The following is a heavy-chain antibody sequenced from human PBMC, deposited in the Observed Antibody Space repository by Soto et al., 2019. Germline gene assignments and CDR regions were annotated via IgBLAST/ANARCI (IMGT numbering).Heavy chain of an antibody. CDR1: GFTFSSYG. Sequence: QVQLVESGGGVVQPGRSLRLSCAASGFTFSSYGMHWVRQAPGKGLEWVAVISYDGSNKYYADSVKGRFTISRDNSKNTLNLQMNSLRAEDTAVYYCAKGAGIAVAVVRMDYWGQGTLVTVSS. V-gene: IGHV3-30*18. CDR2: ISYDGSNK. CDR3: AKGAGIAVAVVRMDY. J-gene: IGHJ4*02. D-gene: IGHD6-19*01.